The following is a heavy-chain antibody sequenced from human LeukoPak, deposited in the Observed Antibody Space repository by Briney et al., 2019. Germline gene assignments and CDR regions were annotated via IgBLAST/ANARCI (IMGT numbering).Heavy chain of an antibody. D-gene: IGHD3-22*01. V-gene: IGHV4-59*01. CDR2: IYYSGST. CDR1: GGSISSYY. Sequence: SETLSLTCTVSGGSISSYYWSWIRQPPGKGLEWIGYIYYSGSTNYNPSLKSRVTISVDTSKNQFSLKLSSVTAADTAVYYCARALTFDSSGYYPFDYWGREPWSPSPQ. CDR3: ARALTFDSSGYYPFDY. J-gene: IGHJ4*02.